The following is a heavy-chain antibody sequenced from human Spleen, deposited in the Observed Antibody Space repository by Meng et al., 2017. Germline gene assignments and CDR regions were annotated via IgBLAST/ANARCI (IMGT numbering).Heavy chain of an antibody. CDR1: GFSVSHNY. V-gene: IGHV3-66*02. CDR3: ARDRCLAGGELPAVCFDF. Sequence: GESLKISCAASGFSVSHNYMSRVRQAPGKGLEWVSVIYSGGDTYYANSVKGRFTISRDNSKNTVFLQINSLRSEDTAVYYCARDRCLAGGELPAVCFDFWGQGTPVTVSS. D-gene: IGHD1-26*01. J-gene: IGHJ4*02. CDR2: IYSGGDT.